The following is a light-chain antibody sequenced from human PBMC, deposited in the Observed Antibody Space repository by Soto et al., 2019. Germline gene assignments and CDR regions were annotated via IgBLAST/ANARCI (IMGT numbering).Light chain of an antibody. CDR1: SSDVGGYNY. CDR2: EVR. Sequence: QSALTQPTSVSGSPGQSITISCTGTSSDVGGYNYGSWYQQHPGKAPKLMIYEVRNRPSGISNRFSGSKSGNTASLTISGLQAEDEADYYCTSYTNSSPYVFGTGAKVTDL. J-gene: IGLJ1*01. V-gene: IGLV2-14*01. CDR3: TSYTNSSPYV.